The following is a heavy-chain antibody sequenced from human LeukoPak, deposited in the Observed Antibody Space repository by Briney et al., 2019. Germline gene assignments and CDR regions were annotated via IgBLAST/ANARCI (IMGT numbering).Heavy chain of an antibody. V-gene: IGHV3-23*01. CDR1: GFTFSSYA. CDR3: AKRGRYYFDY. J-gene: IGHJ4*02. Sequence: PGGSLRLSCAASGFTFSSYAMSWVRQAPGKGLEWVSFIIDSGSTSFYADSVKGRFTISRDNSKNTLFLQMNSLRAEDTALYYCAKRGRYYFDYWGQGTLVTVSS. CDR2: IIDSGSTS. D-gene: IGHD3-10*01.